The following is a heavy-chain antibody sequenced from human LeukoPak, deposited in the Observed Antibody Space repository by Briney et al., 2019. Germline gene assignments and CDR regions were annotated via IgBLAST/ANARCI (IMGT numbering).Heavy chain of an antibody. D-gene: IGHD3-22*01. CDR3: ARAGAIYDSSGPPSY. J-gene: IGHJ4*02. CDR1: GFTFSDYY. Sequence: GGSLRLSCAASGFTFSDYYMSWIRQAPGKGLEWVSYISSSGSTIYYADSVKGGFTISRDNAKNSLYLQMNSLRAEDTAVYYCARAGAIYDSSGPPSYWGQGTLVSVSS. V-gene: IGHV3-11*01. CDR2: ISSSGSTI.